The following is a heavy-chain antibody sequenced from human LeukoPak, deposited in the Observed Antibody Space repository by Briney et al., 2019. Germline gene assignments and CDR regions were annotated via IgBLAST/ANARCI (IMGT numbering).Heavy chain of an antibody. D-gene: IGHD3-3*01. CDR3: ARTTYYDLPTPDY. J-gene: IGHJ4*02. V-gene: IGHV3-48*04. CDR1: GFTFSSYS. CDR2: ISSSSSTI. Sequence: GGSPRLSCAASGFTFSSYSMNWVRQAPGKGLEWVSYISSSSSTIYYADSVKGRFTISRDNAKNSLYLQMNGLRAGDTAIYYCARTTYYDLPTPDYWGQGTLATVSS.